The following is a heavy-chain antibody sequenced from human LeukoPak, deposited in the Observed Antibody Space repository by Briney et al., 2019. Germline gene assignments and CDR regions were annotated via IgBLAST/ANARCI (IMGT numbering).Heavy chain of an antibody. J-gene: IGHJ5*02. V-gene: IGHV4-4*02. CDR2: IYHSGST. CDR1: GGSISSSNW. Sequence: SETLSLTCAVSGGSISSSNWWSWVRQPPGKGLEWIGEIYHSGSTYYNPSLKSRVTISIDTSKNQFSLKLSSVTAADTAVYYCARGVTMIGRLRFDPWGQGTLVTVSS. D-gene: IGHD3-22*01. CDR3: ARGVTMIGRLRFDP.